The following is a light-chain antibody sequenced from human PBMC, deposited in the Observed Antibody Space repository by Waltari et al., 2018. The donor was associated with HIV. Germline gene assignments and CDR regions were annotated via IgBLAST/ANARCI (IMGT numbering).Light chain of an antibody. J-gene: IGLJ2*01. CDR3: AAWDDIRSGWI. CDR1: TPDIGNNY. Sequence: QSVLTQTPSASGTPGQRVTISCSGRTPDIGNNYVYWFQQFPGTPPKVLIYTNDQRPSGVSDRFSASKSGTSASLAISGLRTEDESDFYCAAWDDIRSGWIFGGGTKLTVL. V-gene: IGLV1-47*01. CDR2: TND.